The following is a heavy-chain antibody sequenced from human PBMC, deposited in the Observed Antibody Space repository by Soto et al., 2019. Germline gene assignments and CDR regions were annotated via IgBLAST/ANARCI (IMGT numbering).Heavy chain of an antibody. Sequence: GVLRLSCAASGFTFSSYAMSWVRQAPGKGLEWVSAISGSGGSTYYADSVKGRFTISRDNSKNTLYLQMNSLRAEDTAVYYCAKDFPGDYYDSSGPAGYWGQGTLVTVSS. J-gene: IGHJ4*02. CDR3: AKDFPGDYYDSSGPAGY. V-gene: IGHV3-23*01. D-gene: IGHD3-22*01. CDR1: GFTFSSYA. CDR2: ISGSGGST.